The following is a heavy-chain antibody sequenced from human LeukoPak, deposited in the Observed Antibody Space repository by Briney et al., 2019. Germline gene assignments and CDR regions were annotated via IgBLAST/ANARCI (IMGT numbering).Heavy chain of an antibody. V-gene: IGHV3-21*01. D-gene: IGHD5-12*01. J-gene: IGHJ4*02. CDR3: ARGSNSGYDYSLGY. CDR2: IRKDGDYI. CDR1: GFPFSAYG. Sequence: SGGSLRLSCVGSGFPFSAYGMNWVRQPPGKGLEWLASIRKDGDYIYYAASVKGRFTISRDNAKNSLYLQMNSLRAEDTAVYYCARGSNSGYDYSLGYWGQGTLVTVSS.